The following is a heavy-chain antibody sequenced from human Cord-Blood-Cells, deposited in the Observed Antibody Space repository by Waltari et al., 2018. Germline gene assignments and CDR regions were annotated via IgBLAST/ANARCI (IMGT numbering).Heavy chain of an antibody. CDR1: GGSISSSSYY. D-gene: IGHD6-13*01. Sequence: QLQLQESGPGLVKPSETLSLTCTVSGGSISSSSYYWGWIRQPPGKGLEWMGSIYYSGSTYYNPSLKSRVTISVDTSKNQFSLKLSSVTAADTAVYYCARRRSSSWYMGYYFDYWGQGTLVTVSS. V-gene: IGHV4-39*01. CDR3: ARRRSSSWYMGYYFDY. CDR2: IYYSGST. J-gene: IGHJ4*02.